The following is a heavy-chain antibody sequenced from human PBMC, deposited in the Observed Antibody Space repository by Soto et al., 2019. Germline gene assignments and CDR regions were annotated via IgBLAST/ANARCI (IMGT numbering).Heavy chain of an antibody. D-gene: IGHD5-18*01. Sequence: QVQLVESGGGLVKPGGSLRLSCAASGFTFSDYYMSWIRQAPGKGLEWVSYISSSSSYTNYADSVRGRFTISRDNPKNSLYLQMNSLRAEDTAVYYCARPRGYSYGGYGMDVWGQGTTVTVSS. J-gene: IGHJ6*02. CDR3: ARPRGYSYGGYGMDV. V-gene: IGHV3-11*06. CDR1: GFTFSDYY. CDR2: ISSSSSYT.